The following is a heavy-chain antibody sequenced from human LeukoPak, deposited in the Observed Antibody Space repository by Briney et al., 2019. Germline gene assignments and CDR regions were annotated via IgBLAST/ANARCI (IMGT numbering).Heavy chain of an antibody. CDR2: INHSGST. CDR3: AREGLIAAAGNDAFDI. Sequence: SQTLSLTCAVYGGSFSGYYWSWIRQPPGKGLEWIGEINHSGSTNYNPSLKSRVTISVDTSKNQFSLKLSSVTAADTAVYYCAREGLIAAAGNDAFDIWGQGTMVTVSS. CDR1: GGSFSGYY. D-gene: IGHD6-13*01. V-gene: IGHV4-34*01. J-gene: IGHJ3*02.